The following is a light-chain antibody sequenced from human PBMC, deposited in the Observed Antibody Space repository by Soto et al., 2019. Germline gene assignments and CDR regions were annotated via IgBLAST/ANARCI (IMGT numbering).Light chain of an antibody. V-gene: IGKV1-6*01. CDR2: AAS. CDR1: QTISHY. CDR3: QQFYDYPLT. Sequence: IQMTQSPSPLSASVGDTVTITCRASQTISHYLSWYQQKPGKAPQLLIYAASNLQTGVPSRFSGSGSGTDFTLTISSLQPEDFATYYCQQFYDYPLTFGGGTKVDIK. J-gene: IGKJ4*01.